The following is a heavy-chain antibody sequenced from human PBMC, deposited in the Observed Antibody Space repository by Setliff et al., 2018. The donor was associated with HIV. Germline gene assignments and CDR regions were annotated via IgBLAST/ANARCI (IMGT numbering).Heavy chain of an antibody. CDR2: IYNSGST. CDR3: ARVGAVSGFDY. CDR1: GGSISNYH. V-gene: IGHV4-59*01. Sequence: SETLSLTCTVSGGSISNYHWSWIRQPPGKGLEWIGYIYNSGSTNYNPSLKSRVTISVDASKNHFSLNLRSVTAADTAVYYCARVGAVSGFDYWGQGTLVTVSS. D-gene: IGHD6-19*01. J-gene: IGHJ4*02.